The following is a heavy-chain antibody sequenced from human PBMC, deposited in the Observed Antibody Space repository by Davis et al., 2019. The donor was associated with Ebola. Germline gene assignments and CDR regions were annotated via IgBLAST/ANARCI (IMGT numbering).Heavy chain of an antibody. CDR2: IYYSGST. CDR3: ATSNWFDP. J-gene: IGHJ5*02. V-gene: IGHV4-39*01. CDR1: GGSISSSSYF. Sequence: SETLSLTCTVSGGSISSSSYFWGWIRQPPGKGLEWLASIYYSGSTYYNPSLNSRVTISVDTSKNQFSLKLTSVTAADTSVYYCATSNWFDPWGQGTLVTVSS.